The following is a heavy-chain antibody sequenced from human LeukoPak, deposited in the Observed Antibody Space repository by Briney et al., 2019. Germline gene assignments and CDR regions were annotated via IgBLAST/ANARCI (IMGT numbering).Heavy chain of an antibody. Sequence: GSLRLSCAASGFTFSSYSMNWVRQAPGKGLEWVSSISSSSSYIYYADSVKGRFTISRDNAKNSLYLQMNSLRAEDTAVYYCARDKEYSYGIDYWGQGTLVTVSS. J-gene: IGHJ4*02. CDR2: ISSSSSYI. V-gene: IGHV3-21*01. CDR3: ARDKEYSYGIDY. CDR1: GFTFSSYS. D-gene: IGHD5-18*01.